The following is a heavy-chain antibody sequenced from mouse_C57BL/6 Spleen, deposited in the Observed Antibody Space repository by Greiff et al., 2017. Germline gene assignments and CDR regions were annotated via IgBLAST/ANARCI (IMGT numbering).Heavy chain of an antibody. D-gene: IGHD2-4*01. CDR3: SRRLLYYDLYYYAMDY. V-gene: IGHV5-12*01. Sequence: EVMLVESGGGLVQPGGSLKLSCAASGFTFSDYYMYWVRQTPEKRLEWVAYISNGGGSTYYPDTVKGRFTISRDKTKNTLYLQMSRLKSEDTAMYYSSRRLLYYDLYYYAMDYWGQGTSVTVSS. CDR1: GFTFSDYY. CDR2: ISNGGGST. J-gene: IGHJ4*01.